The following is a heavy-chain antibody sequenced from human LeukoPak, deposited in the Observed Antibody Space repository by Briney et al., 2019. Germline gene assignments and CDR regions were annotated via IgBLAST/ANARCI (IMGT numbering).Heavy chain of an antibody. Sequence: ASVKVSRKASGYTFTGQDMHWVRQAPGQGLGWMGWINPNTGVTNYAQRLQGRVTMTRDTTISTAYMELSRLTSDDTAVYYCASYPRYSSSPPFDYWGQGTLVTVSS. V-gene: IGHV1-2*02. CDR1: GYTFTGQD. D-gene: IGHD6-6*01. CDR3: ASYPRYSSSPPFDY. CDR2: INPNTGVT. J-gene: IGHJ4*02.